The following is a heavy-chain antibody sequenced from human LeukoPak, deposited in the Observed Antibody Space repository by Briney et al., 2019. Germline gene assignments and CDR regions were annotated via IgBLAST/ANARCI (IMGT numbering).Heavy chain of an antibody. J-gene: IGHJ4*02. Sequence: ASVKVSCKASGYTFTGHYMHWVRQAPGQGLEWVGWIRGDNGNTNYAQKFQGRVTMSTDTSTSTAYMELRSLGSDETAVFYCARVDLLTGYYFFDYWGQGTLVTVSS. CDR3: ARVDLLTGYYFFDY. CDR2: IRGDNGNT. D-gene: IGHD3-9*01. CDR1: GYTFTGHY. V-gene: IGHV1-18*04.